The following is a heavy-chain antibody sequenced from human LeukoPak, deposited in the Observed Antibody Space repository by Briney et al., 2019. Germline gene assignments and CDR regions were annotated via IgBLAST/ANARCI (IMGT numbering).Heavy chain of an antibody. Sequence: PSETLSLTCTVSGGTIGSYYWNWIRQPPGKGLEWIAYIYYSGSTNYNPSPKSRVTLSVDASKNQFSLKLSSVTAADTAVYYCVREDSAFDIWGQGTMVTVSS. CDR2: IYYSGST. CDR1: GGTIGSYY. CDR3: VREDSAFDI. V-gene: IGHV4-59*12. J-gene: IGHJ3*02.